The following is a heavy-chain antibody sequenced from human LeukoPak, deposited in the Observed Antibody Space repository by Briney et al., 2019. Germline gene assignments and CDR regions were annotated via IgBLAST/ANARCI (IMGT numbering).Heavy chain of an antibody. D-gene: IGHD2-15*01. CDR2: INSDGSST. CDR1: GFTFSSYW. CDR3: AREVVEGAFDI. Sequence: GGSLRLSCAASGFTFSSYWMHWVRQAPGKGLVWVSRINSDGSSTSYADSVKGRFTISRDNAKNTLYLQMNSLRAEDTAVYYCAREVVEGAFDIWGQGTMVTVSS. V-gene: IGHV3-74*01. J-gene: IGHJ3*02.